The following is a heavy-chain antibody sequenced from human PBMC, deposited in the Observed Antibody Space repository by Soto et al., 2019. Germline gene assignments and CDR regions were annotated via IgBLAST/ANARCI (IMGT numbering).Heavy chain of an antibody. CDR1: GDSVSSNSAA. CDR3: ARQYYFGSGSYYNRPFDF. D-gene: IGHD3-10*01. V-gene: IGHV6-1*01. CDR2: TYYRSKWYN. J-gene: IGHJ4*02. Sequence: PSQTLSLTCAISGDSVSSNSAAWNWIRQSPSRGLEWLGRTYYRSKWYNDYAVSVKSRITINPDTSKNQFSLKLSSVTAADTAVYYCARQYYFGSGSYYNRPFDFWGQGTLVTVSS.